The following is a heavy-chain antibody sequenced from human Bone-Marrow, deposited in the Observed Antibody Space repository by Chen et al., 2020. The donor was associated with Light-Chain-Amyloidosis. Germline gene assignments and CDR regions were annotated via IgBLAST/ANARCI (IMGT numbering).Heavy chain of an antibody. D-gene: IGHD2-21*01. J-gene: IGHJ3*01. CDR1: GASIISSEYY. Sequence: QLQLQESGPGLVEPSQTFSLTCTVPGASIISSEYYWGWMRQAPGKGLEWIGSIFRGDITYYTSSLKSRVTLSVDTSNNHISLRLRSVTAGDTAIYYCARGPSEVEWGVVKSAFAFDFWGQGTMVTVSS. CDR2: IFRGDIT. CDR3: ARGPSEVEWGVVKSAFAFDF. V-gene: IGHV4-39*07.